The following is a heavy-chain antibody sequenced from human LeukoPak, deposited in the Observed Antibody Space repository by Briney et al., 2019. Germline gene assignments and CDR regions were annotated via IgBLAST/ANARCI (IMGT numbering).Heavy chain of an antibody. CDR2: IIPIFGTA. CDR1: GGTFSSYA. CDR3: ARVRLCCFWSVHDAFDI. J-gene: IGHJ3*02. V-gene: IGHV1-69*01. Sequence: SVKVSCKASGGTFSSYAISWVRQAPGQGLEWMGGIIPIFGTANYAQKFQGRVTITADESTSTAYMELSSLRSEDTAVYYCARVRLCCFWSVHDAFDIWGQGTMVTVSS. D-gene: IGHD3-3*01.